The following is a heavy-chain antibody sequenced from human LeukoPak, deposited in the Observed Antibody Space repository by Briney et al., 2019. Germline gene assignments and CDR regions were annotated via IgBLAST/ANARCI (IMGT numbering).Heavy chain of an antibody. D-gene: IGHD4-11*01. CDR1: GGTFSSYA. CDR2: IIPILGIA. Sequence: ASVKVSCKASGGTFSSYAISSVRPAPGQGLEWMGRIIPILGIANYAQKFQGRVTITADKSTSTAYMELSSLRSEDTAVYYCARPGLHGDWGQGTLVTVSS. J-gene: IGHJ4*02. CDR3: ARPGLHGD. V-gene: IGHV1-69*04.